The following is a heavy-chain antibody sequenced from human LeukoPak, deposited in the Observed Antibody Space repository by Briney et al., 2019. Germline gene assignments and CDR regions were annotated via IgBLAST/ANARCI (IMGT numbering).Heavy chain of an antibody. CDR2: ISSSSSTI. V-gene: IGHV3-48*01. CDR3: ARDRGIATYNWFDP. CDR1: GFTFSSHS. Sequence: GGSLRLSCAASGFTFSSHSMNWVRQAPGKGLEWVSYISSSSSTIYYADSVKGRFTISRDNAKNSLYLQMNSLRAEDTAVYYRARDRGIATYNWFDPWGQGTLVTVSS. D-gene: IGHD6-13*01. J-gene: IGHJ5*02.